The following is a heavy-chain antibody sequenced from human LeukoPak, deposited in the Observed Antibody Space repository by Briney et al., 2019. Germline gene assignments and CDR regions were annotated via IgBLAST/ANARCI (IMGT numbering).Heavy chain of an antibody. V-gene: IGHV4-38-2*02. CDR1: GYSISSGYY. CDR3: ARPADFWSGYYKPWDV. CDR2: IYHSGST. J-gene: IGHJ6*04. Sequence: SETLSLTCTVSGYSISSGYYWGWIRQPPGKGLEWIGSIYHSGSTYYNPSLKSRVTISVDTSKNQFSLKLSSVTAADTAVYYCARPADFWSGYYKPWDVWGKGTTVTVSS. D-gene: IGHD3-3*01.